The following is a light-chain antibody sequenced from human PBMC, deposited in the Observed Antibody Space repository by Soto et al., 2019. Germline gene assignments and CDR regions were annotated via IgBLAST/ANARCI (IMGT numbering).Light chain of an antibody. CDR3: SSYTSSSTLYV. CDR2: EVS. J-gene: IGLJ1*01. Sequence: QFALTQPASVSGSPGQSITISCTGTSSDVGGYNYVSWYQQHPGKAPKLMIYEVSNRPSGVSNRFSGSKSGKTASLTISGLQAEDEADYYCSSYTSSSTLYVFGTGTKVTVL. CDR1: SSDVGGYNY. V-gene: IGLV2-14*01.